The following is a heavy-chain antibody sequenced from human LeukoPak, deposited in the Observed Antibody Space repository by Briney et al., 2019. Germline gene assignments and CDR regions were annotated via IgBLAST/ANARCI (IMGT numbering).Heavy chain of an antibody. CDR3: ASGLYNSGWAPLDD. D-gene: IGHD6-19*01. Sequence: ASLKDSCKASGYTFTGFYMHWVRQAPGQGLEWMGWINPNSGGTNYTQKLRGRVTMTRDTSVNTAYMEVSRLRFDDKTVDYCASGLYNSGWAPLDDWGQGTLVTVSS. V-gene: IGHV1-2*02. J-gene: IGHJ4*01. CDR2: INPNSGGT. CDR1: GYTFTGFY.